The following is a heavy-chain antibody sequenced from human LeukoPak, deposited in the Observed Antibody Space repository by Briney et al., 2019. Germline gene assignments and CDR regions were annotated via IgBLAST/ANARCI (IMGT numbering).Heavy chain of an antibody. CDR3: AKDIRDMRLGELSLSPGFDY. CDR2: ISWNSGSI. V-gene: IGHV3-9*01. Sequence: GGSLRLSCAASGFTFDDYAMPWVRQAPGKGLEWVSGISWNSGSIGYADSVKGRFTISRDNAKNSLYLQMNSLRAEDTALYYCAKDIRDMRLGELSLSPGFDYWGQGTLVTVSS. D-gene: IGHD3-16*02. J-gene: IGHJ4*02. CDR1: GFTFDDYA.